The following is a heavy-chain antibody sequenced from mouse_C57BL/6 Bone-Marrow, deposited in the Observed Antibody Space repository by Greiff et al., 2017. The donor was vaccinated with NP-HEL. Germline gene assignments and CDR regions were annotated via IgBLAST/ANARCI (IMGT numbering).Heavy chain of an antibody. D-gene: IGHD1-1*01. J-gene: IGHJ2*01. CDR2: ISSGSSTI. Sequence: EVKLVESGGGLVKPGGSLKLSCAASGFTFSDYGMHWVRQAPEKGLEWVAYISSGSSTIYYADTVKGRFTISRDNAKNTLFLQMTSLRSEDTAMYYCAREGLIFTTVVATDYWGQGTTLTVSS. CDR1: GFTFSDYG. V-gene: IGHV5-17*01. CDR3: AREGLIFTTVVATDY.